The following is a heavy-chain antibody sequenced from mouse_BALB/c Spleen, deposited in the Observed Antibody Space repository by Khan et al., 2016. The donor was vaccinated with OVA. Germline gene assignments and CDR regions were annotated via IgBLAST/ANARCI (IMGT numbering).Heavy chain of an antibody. J-gene: IGHJ4*01. CDR3: ARQPYYHYYIMDY. D-gene: IGHD2-10*01. CDR2: IWSDGTT. V-gene: IGHV2-6-1*01. CDR1: GFSLTDYG. Sequence: QVQLKQSGPGLVAPSQSLSITCTISGFSLTDYGVHWVRQPPGKGLEWLVVIWSDGTTTYNSALKSRLSIIKDNSKSQIFLKMNSLQTDDTAMYYCARQPYYHYYIMDYWGQGTSVTVS.